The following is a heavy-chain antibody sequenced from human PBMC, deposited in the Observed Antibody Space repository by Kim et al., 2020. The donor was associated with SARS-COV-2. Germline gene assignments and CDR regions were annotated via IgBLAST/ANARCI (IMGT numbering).Heavy chain of an antibody. CDR2: TFHSGTS. CDR1: GGSISSQNW. J-gene: IGHJ4*02. Sequence: SETLSLTCAVSGGSISSQNWWSWVRQPPGKGLEWIGETFHSGTSYFNPSLKSRVTISLDNSKNQVSLKLNSVTAADTAIYYCARENKSHFDYWGQGTLVT. CDR3: ARENKSHFDY. V-gene: IGHV4-4*02.